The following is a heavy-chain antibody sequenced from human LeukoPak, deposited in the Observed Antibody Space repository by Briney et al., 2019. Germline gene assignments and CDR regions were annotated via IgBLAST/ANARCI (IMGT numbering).Heavy chain of an antibody. CDR1: GGSFSGYY. CDR2: INHSGST. CDR3: ASWARSRRYYFDY. D-gene: IGHD3-16*01. V-gene: IGHV4-34*01. Sequence: PSETLSLTCAVYGGSFSGYYWSWIRQPPGKGLEWIGEINHSGSTNYNPSLKSRVTISVDTSKNQFSLKLSSVTAADTAVYYCASWARSRRYYFDYWGQGTLVTVSS. J-gene: IGHJ4*02.